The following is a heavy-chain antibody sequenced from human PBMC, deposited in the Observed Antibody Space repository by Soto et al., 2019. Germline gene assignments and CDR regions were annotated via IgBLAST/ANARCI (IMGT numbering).Heavy chain of an antibody. D-gene: IGHD3-22*01. CDR1: GGTFSSYA. Sequence: SVKVSCKXSGGTFSSYAISWVRQAPGQGLEWMGGIIPIFGTVNYAQKFQGRVTITADESTSTAYMELSSLRSEDTAVYYCARAPQPPYYYDSSGYLDYWGQGTLVTVSS. J-gene: IGHJ4*02. CDR2: IIPIFGTV. V-gene: IGHV1-69*13. CDR3: ARAPQPPYYYDSSGYLDY.